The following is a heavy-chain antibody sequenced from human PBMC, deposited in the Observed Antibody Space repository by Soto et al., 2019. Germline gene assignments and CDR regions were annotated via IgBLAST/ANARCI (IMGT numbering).Heavy chain of an antibody. Sequence: GGFLRHSSTASGVTFGSYPMHWVRQATGKGLKYVSAISSNGDNTYYADSVKGRFTISRDNSKNTLYLQMSSLRAEDTVVYFCVKARYYDSSEGGDYWGQGTLVTVSS. J-gene: IGHJ4*02. D-gene: IGHD3-22*01. CDR3: VKARYYDSSEGGDY. CDR2: ISSNGDNT. V-gene: IGHV3-64D*08. CDR1: GVTFGSYP.